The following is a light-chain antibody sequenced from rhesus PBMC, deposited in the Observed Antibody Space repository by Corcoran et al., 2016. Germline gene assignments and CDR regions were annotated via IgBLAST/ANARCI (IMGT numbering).Light chain of an antibody. CDR2: GAS. CDR3: QQSSNLWT. J-gene: IGKJ1*01. Sequence: ETVVTQSPATLALSPGERATLSCRASQSVGSYLAWYQQKPGQAPRLLIYGASSRATGIPDRFSGSGSGTDFTITISSLEPEDVGVYYCQQSSNLWTFGQGTKVEIK. CDR1: QSVGSY. V-gene: IGKV3-24*04.